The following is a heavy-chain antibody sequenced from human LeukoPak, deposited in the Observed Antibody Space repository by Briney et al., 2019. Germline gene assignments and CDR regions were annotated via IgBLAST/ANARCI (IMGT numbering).Heavy chain of an antibody. CDR1: GGSISSSSYY. Sequence: PSETLSLTCTVSGGSISSSSYYWGWIRQPPGKGLEWIGSIYYTGSTYNNPSLKSRVTISVDTPKNQFSLKLSSVTAAHTAVYYCARHEPQPQYYYYYMDVWGKGTTVTVSS. CDR3: ARHEPQPQYYYYYMDV. CDR2: IYYTGST. V-gene: IGHV4-39*01. J-gene: IGHJ6*03.